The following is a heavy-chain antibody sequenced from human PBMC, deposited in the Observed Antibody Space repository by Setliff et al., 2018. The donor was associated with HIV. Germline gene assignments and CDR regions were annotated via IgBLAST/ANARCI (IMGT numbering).Heavy chain of an antibody. CDR1: GGSISSHY. CDR2: VYYSGNT. J-gene: IGHJ4*02. CDR3: ARCIAARRFDY. D-gene: IGHD6-6*01. V-gene: IGHV4-59*08. Sequence: LSLTCTVSGGSISSHYWSWIRQPPGKGLEWIGTVYYSGNTYYNPSLKRRITISVDTSKNQFSLKLSSVTAADTAVYYCARCIAARRFDYWGQGTLVTVSS.